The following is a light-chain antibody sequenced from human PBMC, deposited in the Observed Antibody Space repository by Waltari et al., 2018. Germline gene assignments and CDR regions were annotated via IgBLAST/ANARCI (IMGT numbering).Light chain of an antibody. CDR3: CSYADSSTLV. CDR2: DGS. CDR1: SRDVGRYNL. Sequence: QSALTQPASVPGFPGQSITISCTGTSRDVGRYNLVSWYQQYPGKAPKLMIYDGSKRPSGVSNRLSGSKSGNTASLTISGLQAEDEADYYCCSYADSSTLVFGGGTKLTVL. J-gene: IGLJ3*02. V-gene: IGLV2-23*01.